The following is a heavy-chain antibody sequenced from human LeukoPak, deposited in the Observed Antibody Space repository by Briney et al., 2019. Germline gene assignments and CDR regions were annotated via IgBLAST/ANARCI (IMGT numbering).Heavy chain of an antibody. D-gene: IGHD6-13*01. V-gene: IGHV4-4*07. CDR3: ASTVVRGRLGDSSSWYVGY. CDR2: IYTSGST. CDR1: GGSISSYY. J-gene: IGHJ4*02. Sequence: PSETLSLTCTVSGGSISSYYWSWIRQPAGKGLEWIGRIYTSGSTNYNPSLKSRVTMSVDTSKNQFSLKLSSVTAADTAVYYCASTVVRGRLGDSSSWYVGYWGQGTLVTVSS.